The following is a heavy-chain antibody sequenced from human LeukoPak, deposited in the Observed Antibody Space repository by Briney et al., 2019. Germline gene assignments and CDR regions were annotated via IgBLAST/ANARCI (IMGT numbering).Heavy chain of an antibody. J-gene: IGHJ4*02. D-gene: IGHD4-17*01. V-gene: IGHV3-48*02. Sequence: PGGSLRLSCAASGFTFSSYSMNWVRQAPGKGLEWVSYISSSSSTIYYADSVKGRFTISRDNAENSLYLQMNSLRDEDTAVYYCARDPATVTTPYYFDYWGQGTLVTVSS. CDR3: ARDPATVTTPYYFDY. CDR1: GFTFSSYS. CDR2: ISSSSSTI.